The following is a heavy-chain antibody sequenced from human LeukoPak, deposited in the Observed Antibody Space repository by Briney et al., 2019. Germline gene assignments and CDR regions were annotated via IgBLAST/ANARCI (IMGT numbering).Heavy chain of an antibody. D-gene: IGHD3-9*01. CDR3: ARDFHYFFDH. Sequence: PGGSLRLSCTAYAFTFDDFPMHWVRQAPGKGMDWVSLILKDGSNAFYADSVKGRFTISRDNSGNTLFLQMNSLRAEDTAIYYCARDFHYFFDHCGQGTLVTVSS. J-gene: IGHJ4*02. CDR2: ILKDGSNA. V-gene: IGHV3-30-3*01. CDR1: AFTFDDFP.